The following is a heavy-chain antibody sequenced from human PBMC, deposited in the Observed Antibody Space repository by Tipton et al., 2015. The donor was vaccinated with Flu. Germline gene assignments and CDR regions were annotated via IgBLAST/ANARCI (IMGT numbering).Heavy chain of an antibody. Sequence: GEALGSSYYWAWIRQPPGRGLEWIATIHRSGSTNYNPSLKSRVTISVDTSKNQFSLEMRSVTDADMAVYYCARRDFSNYVSDPKNWFDRWGQGTLVTVSS. V-gene: IGHV4-38-2*01. D-gene: IGHD4-11*01. CDR1: GEALGSSYY. J-gene: IGHJ5*02. CDR2: IHRSGST. CDR3: ARRDFSNYVSDPKNWFDR.